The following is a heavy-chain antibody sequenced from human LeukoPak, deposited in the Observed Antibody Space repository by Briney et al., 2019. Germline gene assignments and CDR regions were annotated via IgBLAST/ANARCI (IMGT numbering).Heavy chain of an antibody. J-gene: IGHJ6*03. CDR3: ARHMVRGVIPYYMDV. CDR1: GESFSGYF. Sequence: PSETLSLTRAVYGESFSGYFWTWIRQPPGKGLEWIGEINHSGSTNYNPSLKSRVIISVDTSRNQFSLRLSSVTGADTAVYYCARHMVRGVIPYYMDVWGKGTTVTVSS. D-gene: IGHD3-10*01. CDR2: INHSGST. V-gene: IGHV4-34*01.